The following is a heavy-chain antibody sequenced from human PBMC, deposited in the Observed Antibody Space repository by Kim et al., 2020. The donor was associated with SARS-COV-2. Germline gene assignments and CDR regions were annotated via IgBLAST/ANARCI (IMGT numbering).Heavy chain of an antibody. D-gene: IGHD4-17*01. Sequence: GGSLRLSCAASGFTFNNYALSWVRQAPGMGLEWVSGIGPGGDTHYVDSVKGRFTISRDNSRNTLSLQMNSLRVEDTAVYYCAKYTVTTPPDYRGQGALVTVSS. CDR2: IGPGGDT. CDR1: GFTFNNYA. CDR3: AKYTVTTPPDY. J-gene: IGHJ4*02. V-gene: IGHV3-23*01.